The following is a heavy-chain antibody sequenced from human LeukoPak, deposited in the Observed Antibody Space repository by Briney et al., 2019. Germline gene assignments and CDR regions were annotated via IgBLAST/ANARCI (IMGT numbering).Heavy chain of an antibody. CDR1: SGSISRYF. D-gene: IGHD3-22*01. CDR2: IYYSGST. V-gene: IGHV4-59*08. CDR3: ARHEGDTSGSYMYNWFDP. Sequence: SETLSLTCTVSSGSISRYFWSWIRQPPGKGLEWIGYIYYSGSTNYNPSLKSRVTKSVDTSKNQVSLKLSSVTAADTAVYYCARHEGDTSGSYMYNWFDPWGQGTLVTVSS. J-gene: IGHJ5*02.